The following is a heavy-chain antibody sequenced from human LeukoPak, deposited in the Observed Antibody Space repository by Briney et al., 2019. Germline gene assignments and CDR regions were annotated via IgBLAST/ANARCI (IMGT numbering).Heavy chain of an antibody. CDR3: AKDYGDLDAFDI. V-gene: IGHV3-23*01. CDR1: GFTFNNYA. Sequence: GGSLRLSCAASGFTFNNYAMNWVRQAPGKGLEWVSSISGGGETTYYADSAKGRFTISRDNSQNTLYLQMNSLRAEDTAVYYCAKDYGDLDAFDIWGQGTMVTVSS. D-gene: IGHD4-17*01. CDR2: ISGGGETT. J-gene: IGHJ3*02.